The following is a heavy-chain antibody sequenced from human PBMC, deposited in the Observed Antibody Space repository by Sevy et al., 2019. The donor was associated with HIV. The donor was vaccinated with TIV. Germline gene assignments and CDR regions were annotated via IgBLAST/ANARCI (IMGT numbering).Heavy chain of an antibody. Sequence: ASVKVSCKASGGTFSSYGISWVRQAPGQGLEWMGGIIPILGTVNYARKFQGRVTITADESTKTAYMELSSLGSEDTAVYCCARGGGNGWYYFDYWGQETLVTVSS. CDR1: GGTFSSYG. CDR3: ARGGGNGWYYFDY. D-gene: IGHD6-19*01. CDR2: IIPILGTV. J-gene: IGHJ4*02. V-gene: IGHV1-69*13.